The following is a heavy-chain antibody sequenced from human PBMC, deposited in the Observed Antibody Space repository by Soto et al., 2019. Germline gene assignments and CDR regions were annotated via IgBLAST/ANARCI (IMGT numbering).Heavy chain of an antibody. CDR2: IIPIFGTA. D-gene: IGHD4-17*01. CDR1: GGTFSSYA. Sequence: SVKVSCKASGGTFSSYAISWVRQAPGQGLEWMGGIIPIFGTANYAQKFQGRVTITADESTSTSYMELSSLRSEDTAVYFCAAEIDDYADFNHWGQGTPVTVSS. V-gene: IGHV1-69*13. J-gene: IGHJ5*02. CDR3: AAEIDDYADFNH.